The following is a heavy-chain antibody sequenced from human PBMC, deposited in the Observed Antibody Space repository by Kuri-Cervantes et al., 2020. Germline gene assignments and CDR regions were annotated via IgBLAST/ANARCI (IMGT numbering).Heavy chain of an antibody. Sequence: SVKVSCKASGYTFISYDINWVRQATGQGLEWMGWMNPNSGNTAYAQKFQGRVTMTRNTSISTAYMELSSLRSEDTAVYYCARGFAGYCSSTSCPNDYYYGMDVWGQGTTVTVSS. V-gene: IGHV1-8*01. CDR1: GYTFISYD. J-gene: IGHJ6*02. CDR3: ARGFAGYCSSTSCPNDYYYGMDV. CDR2: MNPNSGNT. D-gene: IGHD2-2*03.